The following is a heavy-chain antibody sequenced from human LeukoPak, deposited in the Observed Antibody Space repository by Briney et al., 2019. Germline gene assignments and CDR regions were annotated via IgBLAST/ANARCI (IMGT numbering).Heavy chain of an antibody. J-gene: IGHJ6*02. CDR2: IYGGNST. CDR3: ARDSYYYGSGSYYYYYGMDV. CDR1: GFSVSSNY. V-gene: IGHV3-53*04. D-gene: IGHD3-10*01. Sequence: GGSLRLSCAASGFSVSSNYMSWVRQAPGKGLEWVSVIYGGNSTYYSDSVKGRFTIFRQNSKNTLYLQMNSLRAEGTAVYYCARDSYYYGSGSYYYYYGMDVWGQGTTVTVSS.